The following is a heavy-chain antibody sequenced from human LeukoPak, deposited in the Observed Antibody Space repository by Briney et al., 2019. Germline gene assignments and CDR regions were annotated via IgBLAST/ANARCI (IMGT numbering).Heavy chain of an antibody. CDR1: GFTFSSYS. Sequence: GGSLRLSCAASGFTFSSYSMNWARQAPGKGLEWVSYISSSSSTIYYADSVKGRFTISRDNSKNTLYLQMNSLRAEDTAVYYCARCPVPYDSSARWFDPWGQGTLVTVSS. CDR2: ISSSSSTI. CDR3: ARCPVPYDSSARWFDP. V-gene: IGHV3-48*01. J-gene: IGHJ5*02. D-gene: IGHD3-22*01.